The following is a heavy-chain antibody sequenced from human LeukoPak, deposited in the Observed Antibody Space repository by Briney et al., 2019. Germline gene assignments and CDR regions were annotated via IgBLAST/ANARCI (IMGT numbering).Heavy chain of an antibody. V-gene: IGHV1-18*01. D-gene: IGHD4-17*01. CDR2: ISAYNGNT. CDR3: ARGSREDYGYYGVLIDYYYGMDV. Sequence: ASVKVSCKASGYTFTSYGISWVRQAPGQGLEWMGWISAYNGNTNYAQKLQGRVTMTTDTSTSTAYMELRSLRSDDTAVYYCARGSREDYGYYGVLIDYYYGMDVWGQGTTVTVSS. J-gene: IGHJ6*02. CDR1: GYTFTSYG.